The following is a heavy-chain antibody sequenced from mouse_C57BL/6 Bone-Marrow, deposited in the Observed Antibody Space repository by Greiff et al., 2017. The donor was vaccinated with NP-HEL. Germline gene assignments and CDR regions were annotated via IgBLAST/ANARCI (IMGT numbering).Heavy chain of an antibody. CDR2: IDPETGGT. Sequence: QVQLQQSGAELVRPGASVTLSCKASGYTFTDYEMHWVKQTPVHGLEWIGAIDPETGGTAYNQKFKGKAILTADKSSSTAYMELRSLTSEDSAVEYCTYYGSSSTWYFDVWGTGTTVTVAS. J-gene: IGHJ1*03. CDR3: TYYGSSSTWYFDV. D-gene: IGHD1-1*01. V-gene: IGHV1-15*01. CDR1: GYTFTDYE.